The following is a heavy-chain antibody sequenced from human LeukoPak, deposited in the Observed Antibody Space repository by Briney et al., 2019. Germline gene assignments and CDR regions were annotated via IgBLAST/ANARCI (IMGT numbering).Heavy chain of an antibody. V-gene: IGHV4-4*07. J-gene: IGHJ4*02. CDR3: ARWTTLVRGFDY. CDR1: GGSISTYY. D-gene: IGHD3-10*01. CDR2: IYISGST. Sequence: PSETLSLTCTVSGGSISTYYWSWIRQPAGKGLEWIGRIYISGSTNYNPSLKGRVSMSVDTSKNHFSLKLSSVTAADTAVYYCARWTTLVRGFDYWGQGTLVTVSS.